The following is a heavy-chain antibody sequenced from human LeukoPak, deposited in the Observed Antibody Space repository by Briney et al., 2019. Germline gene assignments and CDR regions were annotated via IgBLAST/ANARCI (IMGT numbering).Heavy chain of an antibody. D-gene: IGHD5-12*01. J-gene: IGHJ6*02. V-gene: IGHV1-69*04. CDR1: GGTFSSYA. Sequence: SVKVSCKASGGTFSSYAISWVRQAPGQGLEWMGRIIPILGIANYAQKFQGRVTITADKSTSTAYMELSSLRSDDTAVYYCATASGGYDYYYYYGMDVWGQGTTVTVSS. CDR2: IIPILGIA. CDR3: ATASGGYDYYYYYGMDV.